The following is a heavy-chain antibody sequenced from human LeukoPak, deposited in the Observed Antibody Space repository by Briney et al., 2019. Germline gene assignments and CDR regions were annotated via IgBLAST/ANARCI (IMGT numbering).Heavy chain of an antibody. CDR2: IKRDGSEK. D-gene: IGHD6-13*01. CDR1: GFTFSNYA. J-gene: IGHJ4*02. V-gene: IGHV3-7*01. CDR3: ARGRGSWYGVYFDY. Sequence: PGGSLRLSCAASGFTFSNYAMSWVRQAPGKGLEWVANIKRDGSEKYYVDSVKGRFTISRDNAKNSLYLQMNSLRTEDTAVYYCARGRGSWYGVYFDYWGQGTLVTVSS.